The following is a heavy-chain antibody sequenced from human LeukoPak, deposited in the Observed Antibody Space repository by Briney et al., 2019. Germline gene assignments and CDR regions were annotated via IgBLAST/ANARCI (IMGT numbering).Heavy chain of an antibody. CDR1: GASISSGGYS. Sequence: TLSLTCAVSGASISSGGYSWGWIRQPPGKGLECIGYIYHNGSTYYNPSLKSRVTISVDRSKNQFSLKLNSVTAADTAVYYCARVPSDGLNWFDPWRQGTLATVSS. CDR3: ARVPSDGLNWFDP. D-gene: IGHD5-24*01. V-gene: IGHV4-30-2*01. CDR2: IYHNGST. J-gene: IGHJ5*02.